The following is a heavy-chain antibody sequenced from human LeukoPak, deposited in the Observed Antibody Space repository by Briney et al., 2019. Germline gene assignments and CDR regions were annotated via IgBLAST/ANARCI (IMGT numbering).Heavy chain of an antibody. CDR3: ARGASGIQLWFFDP. CDR2: INTDGSNT. V-gene: IGHV3-74*01. Sequence: PGGSLRLSCAASGFTFSNYWMYWVRQAPGKGLVWVSRINTDGSNTDYADSVKGRFTISRDNAKNTLYLQMNSLRAEDTAVYYCARGASGIQLWFFDPWGQGTLVTVSS. J-gene: IGHJ5*02. CDR1: GFTFSNYW. D-gene: IGHD5-18*01.